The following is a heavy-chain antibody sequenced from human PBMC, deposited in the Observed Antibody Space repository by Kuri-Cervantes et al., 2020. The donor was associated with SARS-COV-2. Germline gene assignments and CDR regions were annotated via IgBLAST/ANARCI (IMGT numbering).Heavy chain of an antibody. Sequence: GGSLRLSCAASGFTVNNYAMHWVRPTPGDGLEWVAITSYDGSTKYYADSVKGRFTISRDNSKNTLYLQMNNLRGEDTAVYFCARGRVGVQDFWGQGTLVTVSS. CDR1: GFTVNNYA. CDR3: ARGRVGVQDF. V-gene: IGHV3-30-3*01. D-gene: IGHD2-21*01. CDR2: TSYDGSTK. J-gene: IGHJ4*02.